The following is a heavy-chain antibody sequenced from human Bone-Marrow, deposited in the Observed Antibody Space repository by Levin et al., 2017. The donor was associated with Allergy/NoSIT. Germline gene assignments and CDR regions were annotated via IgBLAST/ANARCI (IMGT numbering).Heavy chain of an antibody. Sequence: GESLKISCAASGFTVSSNYMSWVRQAPGKGLEWVSVIYSGGSTYYADSVKGRFTISRDNSKNTLYLQMNSLRAEDTAVYYCARDYRDYDILTGYYDYYYMDVWGKGTTVTVSS. D-gene: IGHD3-9*01. CDR3: ARDYRDYDILTGYYDYYYMDV. CDR2: IYSGGST. J-gene: IGHJ6*03. V-gene: IGHV3-66*02. CDR1: GFTVSSNY.